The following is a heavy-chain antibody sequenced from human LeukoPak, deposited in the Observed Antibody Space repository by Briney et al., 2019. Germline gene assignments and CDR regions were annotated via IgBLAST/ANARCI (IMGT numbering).Heavy chain of an antibody. CDR3: AKDLAPRVPFDY. J-gene: IGHJ4*02. CDR1: GFTISSYA. V-gene: IGHV3-23*01. D-gene: IGHD1-1*01. CDR2: ISGSGGST. Sequence: GGSLRLSCAVSGFTISSYAMSWVRQAPGKGLEWVSAISGSGGSTYYADSVKGRFTISRDNSKNTLYLQMNSLRAEDTAVYYCAKDLAPRVPFDYWGQGTLVTVSS.